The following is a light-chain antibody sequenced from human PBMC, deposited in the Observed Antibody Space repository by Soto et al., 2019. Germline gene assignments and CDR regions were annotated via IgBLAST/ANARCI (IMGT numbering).Light chain of an antibody. J-gene: IGKJ5*01. CDR1: QSVSSN. CDR2: GAS. V-gene: IGKV3-20*01. CDR3: QQYSSSPIT. Sequence: EIVMTQSPATLSVSPGERATLSCRASQSVSSNLAWYQQKPGQAPRLLIYGASSRATGIPDRFSGGGSGTDFSLTISRLDPEDFAVYYCQQYSSSPITFGQGTRLENK.